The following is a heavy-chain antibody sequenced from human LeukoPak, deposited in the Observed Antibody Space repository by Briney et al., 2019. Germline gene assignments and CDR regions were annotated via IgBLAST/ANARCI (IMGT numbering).Heavy chain of an antibody. J-gene: IGHJ5*02. D-gene: IGHD3-16*01. CDR3: AKDLYPYEAVRSWFDP. CDR2: INSDGSTT. V-gene: IGHV3-74*01. CDR1: GFTFSSYW. Sequence: GGSLRLSCAASGFTFSSYWMHWVRQAPGKGLVWVSRINSDGSTTSYADSVKGRFTISRDNSKNTLYLQMNSLRAEDTAVYYCAKDLYPYEAVRSWFDPWGQGTLVTVSS.